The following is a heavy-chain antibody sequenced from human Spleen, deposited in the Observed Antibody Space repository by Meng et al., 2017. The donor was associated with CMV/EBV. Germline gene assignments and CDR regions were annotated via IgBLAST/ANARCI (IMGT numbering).Heavy chain of an antibody. Sequence: SVKVSCKASGYTFTGYYMHWVRQAPGQGLEWMGWIIPILGIANYAQKFQGRVTITADKSTSTAYMELSSLRSEDTAVYYCAVSFGGYADDYWGQGTLVTVSS. D-gene: IGHD5-12*01. CDR3: AVSFGGYADDY. J-gene: IGHJ4*02. CDR2: IIPILGIA. V-gene: IGHV1-69*10. CDR1: GYTFTGYY.